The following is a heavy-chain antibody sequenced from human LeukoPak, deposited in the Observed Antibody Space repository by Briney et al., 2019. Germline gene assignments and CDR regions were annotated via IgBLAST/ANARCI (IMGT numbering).Heavy chain of an antibody. V-gene: IGHV4-34*01. CDR2: INHSGST. D-gene: IGHD6-6*01. CDR1: GGSFSGYY. Sequence: SETLSLTCAVYGGSFSGYYWSWIRQPPGKGLEWIGEINHSGSTNYNPSLKSRVTISVDTSKNQFSLKLSSVTAADTAVYYCARGRLGIAACPWDYWGQGTLVTVSS. J-gene: IGHJ4*02. CDR3: ARGRLGIAACPWDY.